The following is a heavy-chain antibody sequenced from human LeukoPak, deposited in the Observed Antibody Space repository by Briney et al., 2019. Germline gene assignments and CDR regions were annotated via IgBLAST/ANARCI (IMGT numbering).Heavy chain of an antibody. CDR1: GYTFIDFY. D-gene: IGHD2-2*01. V-gene: IGHV1-2*02. CDR2: INPNSGAI. Sequence: ASVKVSCKASGYTFIDFYIHWVRQVPGQGLEWMGWINPNSGAIKYSQKFQGRVSMTRDTSITTVYMDLSSLRSDDTALYYCARVKKLMPEFEFWGQGTLVTVSS. CDR3: ARVKKLMPEFEF. J-gene: IGHJ4*02.